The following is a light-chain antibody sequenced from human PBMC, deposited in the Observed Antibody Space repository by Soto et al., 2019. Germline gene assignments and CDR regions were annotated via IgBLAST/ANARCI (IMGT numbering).Light chain of an antibody. CDR1: QSVSSAY. CDR2: AAS. J-gene: IGKJ1*01. V-gene: IGKV3-20*01. Sequence: EIVLTQSPGTLSLSPGERATLSCRASQSVSSAYLAWYQHKPGQPPTLLIYAASSRVTGIPDRFSGSGSGTHFTLTISRLEPEDCAVYYCQQYGSSSTWTFGQGTKVEIK. CDR3: QQYGSSSTWT.